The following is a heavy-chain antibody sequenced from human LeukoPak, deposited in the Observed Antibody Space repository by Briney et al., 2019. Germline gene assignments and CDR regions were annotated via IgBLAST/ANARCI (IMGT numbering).Heavy chain of an antibody. J-gene: IGHJ4*02. CDR1: GYIFTGYY. V-gene: IGHV1-2*02. D-gene: IGHD2-15*01. CDR2: INPNSGGT. CDR3: ARVVAAYDGRSFDY. Sequence: ASVKVSCKASGYIFTGYYMHWVRQAPGQGLEWMGWINPNSGGTNYAQKFQGRVTMTRDTSISTAYMELSRLRSDDTAMYYCARVVAAYDGRSFDYWGQGTLVTVSS.